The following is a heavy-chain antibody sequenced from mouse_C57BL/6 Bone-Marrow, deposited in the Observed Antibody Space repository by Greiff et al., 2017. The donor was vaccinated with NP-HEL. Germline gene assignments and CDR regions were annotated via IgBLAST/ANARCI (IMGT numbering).Heavy chain of an antibody. CDR3: TPIYYDYDGFAY. D-gene: IGHD2-4*01. CDR1: GFNITDDY. V-gene: IGHV14-4*01. CDR2: IDPENGDT. Sequence: EVQLQQSGAELVRPGASVKLSCTASGFNITDDYMHWVKQRPEQGLEWIGWIDPENGDTEYASKFQGKATITADTSSNTAYLQLSSLTSEDTAVYYCTPIYYDYDGFAYWGQGTLVTVSA. J-gene: IGHJ3*01.